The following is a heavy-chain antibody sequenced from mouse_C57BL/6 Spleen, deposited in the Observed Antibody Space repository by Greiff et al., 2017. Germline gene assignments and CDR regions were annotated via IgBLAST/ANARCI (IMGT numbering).Heavy chain of an antibody. V-gene: IGHV5-9-1*02. CDR3: TRDPLYYGSPDWYFDV. J-gene: IGHJ1*03. CDR2: ISSGGDYI. D-gene: IGHD1-1*01. CDR1: GFTFSSYA. Sequence: EVKLVESGEGLVKPGGSLKLSCAASGFTFSSYAMSWVRQTPEKRLEWVAYISSGGDYIYYADTVKGRFTISRDNARNTLYLQMSGLKSEDTAMYCCTRDPLYYGSPDWYFDVWGTGTTVTVSS.